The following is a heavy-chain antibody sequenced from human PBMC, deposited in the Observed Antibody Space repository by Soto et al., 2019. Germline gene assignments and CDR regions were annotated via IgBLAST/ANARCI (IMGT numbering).Heavy chain of an antibody. J-gene: IGHJ4*02. CDR1: GGSLTGYY. D-gene: IGHD5-12*01. V-gene: IGHV4-59*01. CDR3: ARETGASGLPFDF. CDR2: IHYTGNT. Sequence: LSLTCTVSGGSLTGYYWIWIRQPPGKGLEWIGLIHYTGNTNYNPSLKSRVTISIDTSKNQFSLRLRSATAADTAVYYCARETGASGLPFDFWAQGALVTVSS.